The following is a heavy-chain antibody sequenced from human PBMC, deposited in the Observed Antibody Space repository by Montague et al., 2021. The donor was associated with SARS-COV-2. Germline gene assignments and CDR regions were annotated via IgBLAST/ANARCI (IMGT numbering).Heavy chain of an antibody. CDR1: GGSFSDYY. D-gene: IGHD3-3*01. J-gene: IGHJ3*02. Sequence: SETLSLTCAVYGGSFSDYYWTWIRQSPGKGLEWIGEINHRGSSNYNPSLKSRISMSVDTSKNQISLKLTSVTAADTATYYCARGQVTIFAVLIVLPAAGAIDMWGQGTKVTVSS. V-gene: IGHV4-34*01. CDR2: INHRGSS. CDR3: ARGQVTIFAVLIVLPAAGAIDM.